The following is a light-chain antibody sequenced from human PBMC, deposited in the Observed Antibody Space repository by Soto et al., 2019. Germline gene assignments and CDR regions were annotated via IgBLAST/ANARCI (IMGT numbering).Light chain of an antibody. Sequence: EIVMTHSPATLAVSPWETATLSCSASQSVSNNVAWYQQKPGQAPRLLILGASTRATGIPARFSGSGSGTEFTLSISSLQSEDFAVYYCKQYKEWPPFTFGQGTRLEIK. CDR3: KQYKEWPPFT. CDR1: QSVSNN. V-gene: IGKV3-15*01. CDR2: GAS. J-gene: IGKJ5*01.